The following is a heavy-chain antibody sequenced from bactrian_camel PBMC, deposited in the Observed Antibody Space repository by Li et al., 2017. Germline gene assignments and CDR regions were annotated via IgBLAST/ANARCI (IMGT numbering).Heavy chain of an antibody. CDR3: LVGFDY. J-gene: IGHJ4*01. V-gene: IGHV3S40*01. CDR2: INSRNIAT. Sequence: VQLVESGGDLVRPGGSLRLSCAASGFAFSDYPLTWVRQTPEKRFEWVSAINSRNIATYNDSVRGRFTISRDNSRSTVTLELTSLTIEDTAMYYCLVGFDYWGQGTQVTVS. CDR1: GFAFSDYP. D-gene: IGHD2*01.